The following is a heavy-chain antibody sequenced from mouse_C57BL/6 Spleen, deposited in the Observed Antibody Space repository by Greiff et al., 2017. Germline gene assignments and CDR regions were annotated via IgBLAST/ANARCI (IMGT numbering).Heavy chain of an antibody. V-gene: IGHV1-82*01. J-gene: IGHJ1*03. CDR2: IYPGDGDT. CDR1: GYAFSSSW. CDR3: ARDGLGGPTVDWYFDV. Sequence: VQLQQSGPELVKPGASVKISCKASGYAFSSSWMNWVKQRPGKGLEWIGRIYPGDGDTNYNGKFKGKATLTADKSSSTAYMQLSSLTSEDSAVYFCARDGLGGPTVDWYFDVWGTGTTVTVSS. D-gene: IGHD1-1*01.